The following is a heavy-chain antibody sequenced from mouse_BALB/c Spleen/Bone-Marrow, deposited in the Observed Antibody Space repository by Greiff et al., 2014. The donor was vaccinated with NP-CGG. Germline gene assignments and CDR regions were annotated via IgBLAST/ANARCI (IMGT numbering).Heavy chain of an antibody. V-gene: IGHV1-7*01. CDR3: ATGTYYFDY. J-gene: IGHJ2*01. CDR2: INPSTGYT. Sequence: QVQLQQSGAELAKPGASVKMSCKASGYTFTSYWMHWVKQRPGQGLEWIGYINPSTGYTEYNQKFKDKATLTADKSSSTAYMQLSSLTSEDSAVYYCATGTYYFDYWGQGTTHSLL. CDR1: GYTFTSYW. D-gene: IGHD4-1*01.